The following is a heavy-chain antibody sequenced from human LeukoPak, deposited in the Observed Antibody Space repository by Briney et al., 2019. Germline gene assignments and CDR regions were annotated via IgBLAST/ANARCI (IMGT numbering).Heavy chain of an antibody. J-gene: IGHJ4*02. CDR1: GGTFSSYA. Sequence: SVKVSCKASGGTFSSYAISWVRQAPEQGLEWMGGIIPIFGTANYAQKFQGRVTITADKSTSTAYMELSSLRSEDTAVYYCARDGVGATYFDYWGQGTLVTVSS. V-gene: IGHV1-69*06. CDR2: IIPIFGTA. CDR3: ARDGVGATYFDY. D-gene: IGHD1-26*01.